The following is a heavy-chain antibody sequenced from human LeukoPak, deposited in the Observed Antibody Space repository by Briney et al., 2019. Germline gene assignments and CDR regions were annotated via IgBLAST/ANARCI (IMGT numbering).Heavy chain of an antibody. J-gene: IGHJ4*02. V-gene: IGHV4-39*07. CDR3: AMCDSSGYYTH. Sequence: SETLSLTYTVSGGSISSSSYYWGWIRQPPGNGLEWIGSIYYSGSTYYNPSLKSRVTISVDTSKNQFSLKLSSVTAADTAVYYCAMCDSSGYYTHWGQGTLVTVSS. D-gene: IGHD3-22*01. CDR1: GGSISSSSYY. CDR2: IYYSGST.